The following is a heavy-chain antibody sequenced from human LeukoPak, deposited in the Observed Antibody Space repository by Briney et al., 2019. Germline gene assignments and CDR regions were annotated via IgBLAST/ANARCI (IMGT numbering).Heavy chain of an antibody. CDR1: GFSFSSYA. Sequence: GASLRLSCAASGFSFSSYAMTWVRQAPGKGLEWVSSIDAGGGDTYHSDSVKGRFTISRDNSINTLYLQMNSLRADDTAVYYCGRPTKYWLVRGNGVDVWGQGTTVTVSS. V-gene: IGHV3-23*01. CDR2: IDAGGGDT. D-gene: IGHD6-19*01. CDR3: GRPTKYWLVRGNGVDV. J-gene: IGHJ6*02.